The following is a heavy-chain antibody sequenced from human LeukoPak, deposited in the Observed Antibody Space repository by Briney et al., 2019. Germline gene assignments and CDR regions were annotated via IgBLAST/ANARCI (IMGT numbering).Heavy chain of an antibody. CDR2: IRYDGSNK. CDR1: GFTFSSYG. V-gene: IGHV3-30*02. J-gene: IGHJ4*02. Sequence: GGSLRLSCAASGFTFSSYGMHWVRQAPGKGLEWVAFIRYDGSNKYYADSVKGRFTISRDNSKNTLYLQMNSLRAEDTAVYYCAKAPLYYYGSGSYYEVDYWGQGTLVTVSS. CDR3: AKAPLYYYGSGSYYEVDY. D-gene: IGHD3-10*01.